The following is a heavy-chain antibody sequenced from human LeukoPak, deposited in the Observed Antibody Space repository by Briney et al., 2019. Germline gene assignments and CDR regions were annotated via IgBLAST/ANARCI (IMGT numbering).Heavy chain of an antibody. D-gene: IGHD2-15*01. CDR1: GFNFNNYW. CDR2: IKQDGTEK. CDR3: ARLDIVVVVAATSQYYYYYMDV. J-gene: IGHJ6*03. V-gene: IGHV3-7*01. Sequence: GGSLRLSCAASGFNFNNYWMTWVRQAPGKGLEWVANIKQDGTEKYYVDSVKGRFTISRDNAKNSLYLQMNSLRAEDTAVYYCARLDIVVVVAATSQYYYYYMDVWGKGTTVTVSS.